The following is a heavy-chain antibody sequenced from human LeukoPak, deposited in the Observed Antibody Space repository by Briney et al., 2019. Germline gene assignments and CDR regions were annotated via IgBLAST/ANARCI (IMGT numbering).Heavy chain of an antibody. CDR1: GGSISSYY. CDR3: ARFGLVVPAARVFDI. CDR2: IYYSGST. V-gene: IGHV4-59*01. J-gene: IGHJ3*02. Sequence: PSETLSLACTVSGGSISSYYWSWLRQPPGKGLEWIGYIYYSGSTNYNPSLKSRGTISVEKSKNQFSLKLSSVTAADTAVYYCARFGLVVPAARVFDIWGQGTMVTVSS. D-gene: IGHD2-2*01.